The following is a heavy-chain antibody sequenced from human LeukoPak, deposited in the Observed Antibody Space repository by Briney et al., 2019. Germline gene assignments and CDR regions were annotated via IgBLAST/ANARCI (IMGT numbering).Heavy chain of an antibody. CDR1: GFTFSSYS. D-gene: IGHD3-10*01. Sequence: HPGGSLRLSCAASGFTFSSYSMHWVRQAPGKGLEWVSYISSSSDTIYYADSVKGRFTISRDNAENSLYLQMNSLRDEDTAVYYCARAMVRGVIPWGQGSLVTVSS. J-gene: IGHJ5*02. V-gene: IGHV3-48*02. CDR2: ISSSSDTI. CDR3: ARAMVRGVIP.